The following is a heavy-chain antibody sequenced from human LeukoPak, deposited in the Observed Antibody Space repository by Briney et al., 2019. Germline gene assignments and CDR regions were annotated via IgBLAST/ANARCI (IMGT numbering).Heavy chain of an antibody. CDR1: GGSFSGYY. Sequence: SETLSLTCAVYGGSFSGYYWSWIRQPPGKGLEWIGEINHSGSTNYNPSLKSRVTISVDTSKNQFSLKLSSVTAADTAVYYCARRSSYSYFQHWGQGTLVTVSS. CDR3: ARRSSYSYFQH. V-gene: IGHV4-34*01. CDR2: INHSGST. D-gene: IGHD3-3*01. J-gene: IGHJ1*01.